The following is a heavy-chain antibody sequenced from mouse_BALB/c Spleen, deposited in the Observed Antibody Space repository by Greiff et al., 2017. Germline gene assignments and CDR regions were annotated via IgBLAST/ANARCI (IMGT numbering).Heavy chain of an antibody. J-gene: IGHJ3*01. V-gene: IGHV5-12-2*01. CDR3: ARQATMITTEFAY. CDR2: ISNGGGST. D-gene: IGHD2-4*01. Sequence: EVQLVESGGGLVQPGGSLKLSCAASGFTFSSYTMSWVRQTPEKRLEWVAYISNGGGSTYYPDTVKGRFTISRDNAKNTLYLQMSSLKSEDTAMYYCARQATMITTEFAYWGQGTLVTVSA. CDR1: GFTFSSYT.